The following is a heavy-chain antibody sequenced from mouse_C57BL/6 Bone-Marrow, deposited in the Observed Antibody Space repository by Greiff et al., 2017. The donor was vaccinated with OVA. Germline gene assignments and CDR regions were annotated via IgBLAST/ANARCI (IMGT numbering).Heavy chain of an antibody. CDR2: ISYDGSN. V-gene: IGHV3-6*01. J-gene: IGHJ1*03. CDR1: GYSITSGYY. Sequence: EVQLQQSGPGLVKPSPSLSLTCSVTGYSITSGYYWNWIRQFPGNKLEWMGYISYDGSNNYNPSLKNRISITRDTSKNQFFLKLNSVTTEDTATYYCARGPGKLYVWGTGTTVTVSS. CDR3: ARGPGKLYV.